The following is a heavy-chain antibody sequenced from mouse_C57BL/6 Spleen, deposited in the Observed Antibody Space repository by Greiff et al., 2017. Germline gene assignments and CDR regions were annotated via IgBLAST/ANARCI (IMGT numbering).Heavy chain of an antibody. D-gene: IGHD1-1*02. CDR1: GYTFTSYW. CDR2: INPSNGGT. CDR3: AREETLLWSHYYAMDY. V-gene: IGHV1-53*01. Sequence: QVQLKQPGTELVKPGASVKLSCKASGYTFTSYWMHWVKQRPGQGLEWIGNINPSNGGTNYNEKFKSKATLTVDKSSSTAYMQLSSLTSEDSAVYYCAREETLLWSHYYAMDYWGQGTSVTVSS. J-gene: IGHJ4*01.